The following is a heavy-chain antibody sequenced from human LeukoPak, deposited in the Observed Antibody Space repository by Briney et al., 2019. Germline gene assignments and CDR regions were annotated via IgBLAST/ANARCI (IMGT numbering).Heavy chain of an antibody. J-gene: IGHJ5*02. CDR3: ARNYGSGTLARFDP. CDR1: GFTFSNYG. V-gene: IGHV3-30*02. Sequence: GGSLRLSCAASGFTFSNYGMNWVRQAPGKGLEWVAYTRYDGSNKYYADFVKGRFTISRDNSKNTLYLQMNSLRTEDTAVYYCARNYGSGTLARFDPWGQGTLVTVSS. CDR2: TRYDGSNK. D-gene: IGHD3-10*01.